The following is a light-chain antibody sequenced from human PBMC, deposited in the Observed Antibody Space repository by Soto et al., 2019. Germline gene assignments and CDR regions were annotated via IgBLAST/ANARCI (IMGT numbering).Light chain of an antibody. Sequence: DIQMTQSPSSLSASVGDRVTITCRASQSSSNYLNWYQQKPGTAPKLLIYTASSLQSGVPSRFSGSGSGTEFTLTISSLQPDDFATYYCQQSHSTPLTFGGGTKVEIK. J-gene: IGKJ4*01. V-gene: IGKV1-39*01. CDR1: QSSSNY. CDR3: QQSHSTPLT. CDR2: TAS.